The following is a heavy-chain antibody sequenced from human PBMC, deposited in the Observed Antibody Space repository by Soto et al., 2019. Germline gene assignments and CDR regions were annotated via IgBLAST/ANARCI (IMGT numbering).Heavy chain of an antibody. V-gene: IGHV5-51*01. Sequence: PGESLKISCKGSGYRFTSYWIGWVRQMPGKGLEWMGIIYPGDSDTRYSPSFQGQVTISADKSISTAYLQWSSLKASDTAMYYCARRTLGYCSGGSCYSYGMDVWGQGTKVTVSS. CDR2: IYPGDSDT. D-gene: IGHD2-15*01. J-gene: IGHJ6*02. CDR3: ARRTLGYCSGGSCYSYGMDV. CDR1: GYRFTSYW.